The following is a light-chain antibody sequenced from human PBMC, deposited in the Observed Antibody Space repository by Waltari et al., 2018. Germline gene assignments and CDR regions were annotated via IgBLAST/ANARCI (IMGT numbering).Light chain of an antibody. V-gene: IGLV2-8*01. J-gene: IGLJ2*01. CDR2: EVS. CDR3: SSYAGSNNLV. CDR1: SSDVGAYDY. Sequence: QSALTQPPSASGSPGQSVTISCTGTSSDVGAYDYVSWYQHHPGKAPKLLISEVSKRPCGVRYRFSGSRSGNPASLTVSGLQAEDEADYYCSSYAGSNNLVFGGGTKLTVL.